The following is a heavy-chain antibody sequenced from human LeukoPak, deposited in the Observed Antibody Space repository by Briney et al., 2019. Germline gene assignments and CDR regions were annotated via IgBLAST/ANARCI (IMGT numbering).Heavy chain of an antibody. CDR3: ARTSSGSYYGPSYFDY. CDR1: GYTFTSYG. V-gene: IGHV1-46*01. Sequence: RVASVKVSCKASGYTFTSYGISWVRQAPGQGLEWMGIINPSGGSTIYAQKFQGRVTMTRDMSTSTVYMELSSLRSEDTAVYYCARTSSGSYYGPSYFDYWGQGTLVTVSS. CDR2: INPSGGST. J-gene: IGHJ4*02. D-gene: IGHD1-26*01.